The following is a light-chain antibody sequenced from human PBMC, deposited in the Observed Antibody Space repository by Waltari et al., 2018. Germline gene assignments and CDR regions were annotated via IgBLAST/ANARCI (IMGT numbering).Light chain of an antibody. J-gene: IGLJ3*02. Sequence: QLVLTQSPSASASLGASVKLTCTLSSGHSSNVLAWHQQQPEKGPRYFMKVNSDGSHSKGDEIPDRFSGSSSGAERYLTISSVQSEDEADYYCQTGGHGTWVFGGGTKLTVL. CDR1: SGHSSNV. CDR2: VNSDGSH. CDR3: QTGGHGTWV. V-gene: IGLV4-69*01.